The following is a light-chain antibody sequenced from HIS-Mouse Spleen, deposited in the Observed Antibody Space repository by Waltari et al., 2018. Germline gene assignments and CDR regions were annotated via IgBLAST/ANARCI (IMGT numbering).Light chain of an antibody. Sequence: QSALTQPPSASGSPGQSVTISCPGPSSDVGGYHYVPWYQQHPGKAPKLMIYEVSKRPSGVPDRFSGSKSGNTASLTVSGLQAEDEADYYCSSYAGSNNYVFGTGTKVTVL. J-gene: IGLJ1*01. CDR2: EVS. CDR1: SSDVGGYHY. V-gene: IGLV2-8*01. CDR3: SSYAGSNNYV.